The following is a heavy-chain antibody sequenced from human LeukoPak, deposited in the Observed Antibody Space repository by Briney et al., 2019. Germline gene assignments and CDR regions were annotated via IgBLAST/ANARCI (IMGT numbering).Heavy chain of an antibody. D-gene: IGHD2-8*01. CDR1: SGSISLYY. V-gene: IGHV4-59*01. Sequence: SETLSLTCTVSSGSISLYYWSWIRQPPGKGLEWIGYIHYSGNTNYNPSLKSRVTISVDTSKNQLSLKVSPVTAADTAVYYCARNGRYNWFDPWGQGTLVTVSS. CDR2: IHYSGNT. J-gene: IGHJ5*02. CDR3: ARNGRYNWFDP.